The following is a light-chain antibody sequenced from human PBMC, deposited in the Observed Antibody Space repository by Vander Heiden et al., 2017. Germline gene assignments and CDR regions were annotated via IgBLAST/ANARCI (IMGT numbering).Light chain of an antibody. CDR3: AAWDDSLTGVV. J-gene: IGLJ2*01. CDR2: STN. V-gene: IGLV1-44*01. Sequence: QSVLTQPPSASGTPGQRVTISCSGASSNIGTYYVNWYQQLPGTAPKLLIYSTNQRPSGVPDRFSGSKSGTSAALAISGLQSEDEADYYCAAWDDSLTGVVFGGGTKLNVL. CDR1: SSNIGTYY.